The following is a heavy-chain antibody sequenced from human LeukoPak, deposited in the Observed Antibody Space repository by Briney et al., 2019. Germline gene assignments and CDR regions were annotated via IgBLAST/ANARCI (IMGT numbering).Heavy chain of an antibody. V-gene: IGHV3-74*01. D-gene: IGHD6-19*01. CDR2: INSDGSTT. CDR3: ASPGYSSGSFDY. CDR1: GFTFSSYW. J-gene: IGHJ4*02. Sequence: GGSLRLSCVASGFTFSSYWMHWVRQAPGEGLVWVSRINSDGSTTTYADSVKGRFTISRDNAKNTLYLQMNSLRAEDTAVYYCASPGYSSGSFDYWGQGTLVTVSS.